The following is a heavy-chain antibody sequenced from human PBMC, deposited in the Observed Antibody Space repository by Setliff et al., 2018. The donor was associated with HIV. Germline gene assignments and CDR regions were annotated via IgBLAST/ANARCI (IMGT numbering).Heavy chain of an antibody. CDR1: GGSMNNYY. Sequence: SETLSLTCTVSGGSMNNYYWNWIRQTPGKGLEWIGYIYEDAYAHYTVSLRSRVTVSMDTSKNQFSLTLRSVTAADRAVYYCARAQMHRGVVSWSLYYFDYWGQGALVTVSS. J-gene: IGHJ4*02. V-gene: IGHV4-59*01. D-gene: IGHD3-10*01. CDR2: IYEDAYA. CDR3: ARAQMHRGVVSWSLYYFDY.